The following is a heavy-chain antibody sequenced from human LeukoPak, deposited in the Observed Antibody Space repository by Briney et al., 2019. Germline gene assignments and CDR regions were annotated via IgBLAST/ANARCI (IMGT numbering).Heavy chain of an antibody. J-gene: IGHJ4*02. CDR2: INTNTGNP. D-gene: IGHD1-26*01. Sequence: ASVKVSCKASGYTFNNHYMYWVRQAPGQGLEWMGWINTNTGNPTYAQGFTGRFVFSLDTSVSTAYLQISSLKAEDTAVYYCARAGGIAYSGSYLDGWGQGTLVTVSS. CDR3: ARAGGIAYSGSYLDG. CDR1: GYTFNNHY. V-gene: IGHV7-4-1*02.